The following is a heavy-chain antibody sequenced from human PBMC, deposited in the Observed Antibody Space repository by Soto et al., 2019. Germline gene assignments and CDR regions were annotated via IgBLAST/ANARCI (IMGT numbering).Heavy chain of an antibody. CDR3: ASTSSTSWYWFDP. D-gene: IGHD6-13*01. CDR1: GFSLSNAGLG. J-gene: IGHJ5*02. V-gene: IGHV2-26*04. Sequence: QVTVKESGPVLVKPTETLTLTCTVSGFSLSNAGLGVSWIRQPPGKALEWLAHIFSNDEKSYSTSLKTRLTGSKDTSKSQVVLTMTNMDPVDTATYYCASTSSTSWYWFDPWGQGTLVTVSS. CDR2: IFSNDEK.